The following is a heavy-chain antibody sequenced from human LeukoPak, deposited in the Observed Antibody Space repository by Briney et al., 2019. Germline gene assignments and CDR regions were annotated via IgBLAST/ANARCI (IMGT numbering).Heavy chain of an antibody. V-gene: IGHV3-48*04. Sequence: GGSLRLSCAASGFTFTAYAMIWVRQAPRKGLEWVSYISSSSSTIYYADSVKGRFTISRDNAKNSLYLQMNSLRAEDTAVYYCARVAEIVLKIYPHSYFFDYWGQGSLVTVSS. J-gene: IGHJ4*02. D-gene: IGHD3-9*01. CDR3: ARVAEIVLKIYPHSYFFDY. CDR1: GFTFTAYA. CDR2: ISSSSSTI.